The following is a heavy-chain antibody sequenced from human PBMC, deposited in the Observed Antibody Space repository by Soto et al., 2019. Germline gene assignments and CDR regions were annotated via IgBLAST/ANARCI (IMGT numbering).Heavy chain of an antibody. D-gene: IGHD1-26*01. J-gene: IGHJ4*02. Sequence: QVQLQQWGAGLLKPSETLSLTCAVYGGSFSGYYWSWIRQPPGKGLEWIGEINHSGSTNYNPSLKSRVTISVDTSKNQFSLKLSSVTAADTAVYYCARDDSGSYYFDYWGQGTLVTVSS. CDR1: GGSFSGYY. CDR2: INHSGST. V-gene: IGHV4-34*01. CDR3: ARDDSGSYYFDY.